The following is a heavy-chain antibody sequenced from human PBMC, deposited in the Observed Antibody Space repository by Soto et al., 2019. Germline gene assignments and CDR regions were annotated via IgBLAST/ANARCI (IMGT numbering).Heavy chain of an antibody. CDR3: AKDIAARPPYYCDY. Sequence: PGXSLRLPCGASAFASAGYAVRWVLQAPGKGLEWLSGIRSNSGSIDYADSVKGRFTISRDNAKNSLYLQMNSLRTEDTALYYCAKDIAARPPYYCDYWGQGTLVTVSS. CDR1: AFASAGYA. V-gene: IGHV3-9*02. J-gene: IGHJ4*02. D-gene: IGHD6-6*01. CDR2: IRSNSGSI.